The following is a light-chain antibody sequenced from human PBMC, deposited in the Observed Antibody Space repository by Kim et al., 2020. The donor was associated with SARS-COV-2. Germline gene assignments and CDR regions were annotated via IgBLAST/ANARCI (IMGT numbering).Light chain of an antibody. V-gene: IGKV1-8*01. CDR3: QQYYNYPIT. CDR2: SAS. CDR1: QDNSRY. Sequence: ASTGDRVTITCRASQDNSRYLAWYQQKPRKAPKILIYSASTLPSGVPTRFIRSGSGTEFTLTISCLQSEDFTTYYCQQYYNYPITFGQGTRLEIK. J-gene: IGKJ5*01.